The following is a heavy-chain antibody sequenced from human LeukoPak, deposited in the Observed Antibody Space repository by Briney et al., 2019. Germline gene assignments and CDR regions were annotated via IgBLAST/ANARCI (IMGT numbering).Heavy chain of an antibody. J-gene: IGHJ3*02. CDR1: GGTFSSYA. V-gene: IGHV1-69*06. Sequence: SVKVSCKASGGTFSSYAISWVRQAPGQGLEWMGGIIPIFGTANYAQEFQGRVTITADKSTSTAYMELSSLRSEDTAVYYCARAPLRYFDWLFFDSYAFDIWGQGTMVTVSS. CDR2: IIPIFGTA. D-gene: IGHD3-9*01. CDR3: ARAPLRYFDWLFFDSYAFDI.